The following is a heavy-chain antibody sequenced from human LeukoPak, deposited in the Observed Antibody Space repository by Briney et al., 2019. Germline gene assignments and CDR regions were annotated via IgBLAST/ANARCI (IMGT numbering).Heavy chain of an antibody. CDR2: ISGSGGST. Sequence: GGSLRLSCAASGFTFSSYAMSWVRQAPGKGLEWVSAISGSGGSTYYADSVKGRFTISRDNSKNTLYLQMNSLRAEDTAVYYCAKADYSNHYYYYYYMDVWGKGTTVTVSS. V-gene: IGHV3-23*01. J-gene: IGHJ6*03. D-gene: IGHD4-11*01. CDR1: GFTFSSYA. CDR3: AKADYSNHYYYYYYMDV.